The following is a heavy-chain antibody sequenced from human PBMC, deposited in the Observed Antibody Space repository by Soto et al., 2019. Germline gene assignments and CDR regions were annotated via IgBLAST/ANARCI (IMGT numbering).Heavy chain of an antibody. J-gene: IGHJ3*02. CDR2: MSHGGTT. CDR3: ARGRELELPGAYDI. Sequence: QVQLQESGPGLVRPAETLSLTCTVSGGSVSSGSYYWTWIRQSPGKGLEWIGSMSHGGTTIYNPSLKSRVTISXXXXXXXXXXXXXXXXXXXXXXXXXARGRELELPGAYDIWGQGTMVTVSP. D-gene: IGHD1-1*01. CDR1: GGSVSSGSYY. V-gene: IGHV4-61*01.